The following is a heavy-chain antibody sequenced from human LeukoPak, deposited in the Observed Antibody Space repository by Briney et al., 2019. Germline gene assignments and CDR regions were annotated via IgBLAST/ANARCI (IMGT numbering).Heavy chain of an antibody. J-gene: IGHJ4*02. Sequence: QPGGSLRLSCAASGFTFSSYAMHWVRQAPGKGLEWVAVISYDGSNKYYADSVKGRFTISRDNSKNTLYLQMNSLRAEDTALYYCARRWIVGATSYFDYWGQGTLVTVSS. D-gene: IGHD1-26*01. CDR1: GFTFSSYA. CDR2: ISYDGSNK. CDR3: ARRWIVGATSYFDY. V-gene: IGHV3-30-3*01.